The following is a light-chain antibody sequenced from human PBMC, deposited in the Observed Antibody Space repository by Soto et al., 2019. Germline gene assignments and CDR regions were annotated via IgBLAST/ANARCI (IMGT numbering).Light chain of an antibody. Sequence: QSVLTQPASVSGSPGQSIAISCTGSSSDVGGYNYVSWYQQHPGKAPKLMIYDVSNRPSGVSDRFSGSKSGNTASLTISGLQSEDEADYYCSSYTISDCYVFGTGTKVTVL. J-gene: IGLJ1*01. CDR3: SSYTISDCYV. CDR1: SSDVGGYNY. CDR2: DVS. V-gene: IGLV2-14*03.